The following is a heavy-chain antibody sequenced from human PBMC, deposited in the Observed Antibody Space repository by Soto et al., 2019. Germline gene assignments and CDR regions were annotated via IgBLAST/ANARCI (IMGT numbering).Heavy chain of an antibody. CDR1: GFTFSSYG. Sequence: GGSLRLSCAASGFTFSSYGMHWVRQAPGKGLEWVAVISYDGSNKYYADSVKGRFTISRDNSKNTLYLQMNSLRAEDTAVYYCAKDLLDYGDYNYYFAYWGQGTLVTVSS. CDR3: AKDLLDYGDYNYYFAY. CDR2: ISYDGSNK. D-gene: IGHD4-17*01. J-gene: IGHJ4*02. V-gene: IGHV3-30*18.